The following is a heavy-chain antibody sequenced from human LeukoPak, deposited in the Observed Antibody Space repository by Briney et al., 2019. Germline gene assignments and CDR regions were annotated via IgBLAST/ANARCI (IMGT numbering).Heavy chain of an antibody. CDR1: GFTFSNYA. V-gene: IGHV3-23*01. D-gene: IGHD6-13*01. Sequence: PGGSLRLSCAASGFTFSNYAMTWVRQAPGKGLEWVSTIPDGGGAAYYADSVKGRFTVSRDNFKNTLYLQMNSLRVEDTAVYYCAKAIGQVAPVGSRWYDPWGQGALVTVSS. CDR2: IPDGGGAA. J-gene: IGHJ5*02. CDR3: AKAIGQVAPVGSRWYDP.